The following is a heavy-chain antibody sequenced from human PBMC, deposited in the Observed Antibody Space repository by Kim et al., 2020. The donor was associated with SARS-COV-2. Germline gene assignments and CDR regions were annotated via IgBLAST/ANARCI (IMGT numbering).Heavy chain of an antibody. D-gene: IGHD2-21*02. CDR1: GYTFTSYY. CDR3: ARAMVVTAMRYYYYGMDV. CDR2: INPSGGST. J-gene: IGHJ6*02. V-gene: IGHV1-46*01. Sequence: ASVKVSCKASGYTFTSYYMHWVRQAPGQGLEWMGIINPSGGSTSYAQKFQGRVTMTRDTSTSTVYMELSSLRSEDTAVYYCARAMVVTAMRYYYYGMDVWGQGTTVTVSS.